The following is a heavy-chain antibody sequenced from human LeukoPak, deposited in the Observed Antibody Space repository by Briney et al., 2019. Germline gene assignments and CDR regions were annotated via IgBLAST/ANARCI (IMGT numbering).Heavy chain of an antibody. J-gene: IGHJ6*02. CDR2: ISWNSGSI. Sequence: PGGPLRLSCAASGFTFDDYAMHWVRQAPGKGLEWVSGISWNSGSIGYADSVKGRFTISRDNAKNSLYLQMNSLRAEDTALYYCAKALGIPYYYGMDVWGQGTTVTVSS. CDR1: GFTFDDYA. V-gene: IGHV3-9*01. CDR3: AKALGIPYYYGMDV. D-gene: IGHD3-16*01.